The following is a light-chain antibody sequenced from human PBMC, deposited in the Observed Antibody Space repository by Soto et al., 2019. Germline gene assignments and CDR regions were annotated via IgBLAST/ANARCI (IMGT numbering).Light chain of an antibody. CDR1: RDGLHSNGYYY. CDR2: LGS. V-gene: IGKV2-28*01. J-gene: IGKJ3*01. Sequence: LYQYATPSAPSSVPCLSRRDGLHSNGYYYLDWYLQKPGQSPQLLIYLGSNRASGVPDRFSGSGSGTDFTLTISRVEAEEVGVYVCAEGLATPFTSG. CDR3: AEGLATPFT.